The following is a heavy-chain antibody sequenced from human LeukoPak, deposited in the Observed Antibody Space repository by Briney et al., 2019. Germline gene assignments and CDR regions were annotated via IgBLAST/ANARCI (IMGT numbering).Heavy chain of an antibody. Sequence: GGSLRLSCAASGFTFSDYYMSWIRQAPGKGLEWGSYISSSGSTIYYADSVKGRFTISRDNAKNSLYLQMNSLRAEDTAVYYCARGVDYYDSSGTFDIWGQGTMVTVSS. V-gene: IGHV3-11*04. CDR2: ISSSGSTI. CDR3: ARGVDYYDSSGTFDI. CDR1: GFTFSDYY. D-gene: IGHD3-22*01. J-gene: IGHJ3*02.